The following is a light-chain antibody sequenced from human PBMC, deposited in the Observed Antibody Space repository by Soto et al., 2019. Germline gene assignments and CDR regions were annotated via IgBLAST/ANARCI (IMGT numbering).Light chain of an antibody. CDR2: DVS. V-gene: IGLV2-14*01. CDR3: SSYRSSSTLFV. J-gene: IGLJ1*01. CDR1: SSDVGGYNY. Sequence: QSALTQPASVSGSPGQSITISCTGTSSDVGGYNYGSCYQQYPGKAHKLMNYDVSNRPSGVSNRFSGSRSGNTASLTVSGLQDDDESDYSSSSYRSSSTLFVFGTGTKLTVL.